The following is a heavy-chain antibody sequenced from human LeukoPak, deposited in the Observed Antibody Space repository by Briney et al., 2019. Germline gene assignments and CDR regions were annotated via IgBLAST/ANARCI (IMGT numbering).Heavy chain of an antibody. D-gene: IGHD2-15*01. CDR3: ARGNEVYCNGGSCHSDAFDI. CDR2: IYHSGST. V-gene: IGHV4-4*02. J-gene: IGHJ3*02. CDR1: GGSITSSNW. Sequence: QASETLSLTCAVSGGSITSSNWWSWVRQPPGKGLEWIGEIYHSGSTNYNPSLKSRVTISVDKSNNQFSLKLKSVTAADTAVYYCARGNEVYCNGGSCHSDAFDIWGQGTMVTVSS.